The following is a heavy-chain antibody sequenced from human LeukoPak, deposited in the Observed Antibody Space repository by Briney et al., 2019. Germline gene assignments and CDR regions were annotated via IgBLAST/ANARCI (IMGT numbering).Heavy chain of an antibody. V-gene: IGHV3-53*05. CDR2: IYSGGST. Sequence: WGSLRLTCAASGFTVSFNYMSWVRQAPGKGLEWISVIYSGGSTYYADSVKGRFTISRDDSKNTLYLQMNSLRAEDTALYYCAKARGEYYFDYWGQGTLVTVSS. J-gene: IGHJ4*02. D-gene: IGHD3-10*01. CDR3: AKARGEYYFDY. CDR1: GFTVSFNY.